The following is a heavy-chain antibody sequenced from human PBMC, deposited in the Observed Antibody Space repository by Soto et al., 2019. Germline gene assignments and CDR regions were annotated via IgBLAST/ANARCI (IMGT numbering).Heavy chain of an antibody. Sequence: ASVKVSCKVSGYTLTELSMHWVRQAPGKGLEWMGGFDPEDGETIYAQKFQGRVTMTEDTSTDTAYMELSSLRSEDTAVYYCATVYSSSAERWFDHWGQGILVTVSS. D-gene: IGHD6-6*01. CDR3: ATVYSSSAERWFDH. V-gene: IGHV1-24*01. J-gene: IGHJ5*02. CDR2: FDPEDGET. CDR1: GYTLTELS.